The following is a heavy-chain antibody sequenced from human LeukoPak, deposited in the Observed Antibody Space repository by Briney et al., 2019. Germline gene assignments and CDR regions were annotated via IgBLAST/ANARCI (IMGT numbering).Heavy chain of an antibody. J-gene: IGHJ5*02. CDR2: ISAYNGNT. Sequence: ASVKVSCKASGYTFTSYGISWVRQAPGQGLEWMGWISAYNGNTNYAQKLQGRVTMTTDTSTSTAYMELRSLRSDDTAVYYCARDGYSYGTRTGFDPWGQGTLVTVSS. D-gene: IGHD5-18*01. V-gene: IGHV1-18*01. CDR3: ARDGYSYGTRTGFDP. CDR1: GYTFTSYG.